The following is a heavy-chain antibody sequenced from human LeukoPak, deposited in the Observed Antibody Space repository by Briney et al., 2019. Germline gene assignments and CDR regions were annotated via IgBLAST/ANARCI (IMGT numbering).Heavy chain of an antibody. CDR2: IKQDGSEK. D-gene: IGHD2-2*01. J-gene: IGHJ4*02. Sequence: GGSLRLSCAGSGFTFSSYAMSWVRQAPGKGLESVANIKQDGSEKYYVDSVKGRFTISRDNAKNSLYLQMNSLRAEDTAVYYCARRNSDIVVVPAVLFDYWGQGTLVTVSS. V-gene: IGHV3-7*01. CDR1: GFTFSSYA. CDR3: ARRNSDIVVVPAVLFDY.